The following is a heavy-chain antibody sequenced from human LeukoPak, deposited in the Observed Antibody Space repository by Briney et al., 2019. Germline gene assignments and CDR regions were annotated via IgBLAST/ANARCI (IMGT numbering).Heavy chain of an antibody. D-gene: IGHD3-22*01. J-gene: IGHJ4*02. CDR1: GYTFTGYY. Sequence: GASVEVSCKASGYTFTGYYMHWVRQAPGQGLGWMGWINPNSGGTNYAQKFQGRVTVTRDTSISTAYMELSRLRSDDTAVYYCAIGRAMIVVVPLDYWGQGTLVTVSS. CDR3: AIGRAMIVVVPLDY. CDR2: INPNSGGT. V-gene: IGHV1-2*02.